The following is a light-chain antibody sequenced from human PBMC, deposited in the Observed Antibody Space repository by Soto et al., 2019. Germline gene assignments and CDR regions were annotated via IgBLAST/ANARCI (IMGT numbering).Light chain of an antibody. CDR3: QQFSSYPLT. CDR2: DAS. V-gene: IGKV3-20*01. CDR1: QSVNIN. J-gene: IGKJ4*01. Sequence: EIVRTQSPATPSVSPGERATLSCRASQSVNINLAWYQQKPGQAPRLLIYDASSRATGIPDRFSGGGSGTDFTLTISRLEPEDFAVYYCQQFSSYPLTFGGGTKVDI.